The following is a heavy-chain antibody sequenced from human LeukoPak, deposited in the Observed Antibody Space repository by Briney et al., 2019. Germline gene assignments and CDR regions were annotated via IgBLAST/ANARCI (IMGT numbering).Heavy chain of an antibody. CDR2: IYYSGST. V-gene: IGHV4-39*01. D-gene: IGHD3-10*01. CDR1: GGSISSSSYY. J-gene: IGHJ4*02. Sequence: PSETLSLTCTVSGGSISSSSYYWGWIRQPPGKGLEWIGSIYYSGSTYYNPSLKSRVTISVDTSKNQFSLRLSSVTAADTAVYYCARLGDYGSGSYFGGDYWGQGTLVTVSS. CDR3: ARLGDYGSGSYFGGDY.